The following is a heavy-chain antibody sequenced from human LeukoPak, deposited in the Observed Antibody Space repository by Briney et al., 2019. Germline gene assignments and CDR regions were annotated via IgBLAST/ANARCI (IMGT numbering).Heavy chain of an antibody. V-gene: IGHV3-11*06. CDR3: ARDFSDFWSGYYLGDNYYYMDV. Sequence: SVKGRFTISRDNAKNSLYLQMNSLRAEDTAVYYCARDFSDFWSGYYLGDNYYYMDVWGKGTTVIVSS. D-gene: IGHD3-3*01. J-gene: IGHJ6*03.